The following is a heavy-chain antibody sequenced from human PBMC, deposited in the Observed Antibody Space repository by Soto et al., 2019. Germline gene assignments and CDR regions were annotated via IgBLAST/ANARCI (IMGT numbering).Heavy chain of an antibody. V-gene: IGHV1-69*12. D-gene: IGHD6-19*01. CDR1: GGTFSSYA. CDR3: ASPPNECSGYYYGMDV. CDR2: IIPIFGTA. Sequence: QVQLVQSGAEVKKPGSSVKVSCKASGGTFSSYAISWVRQAPGQGLEWMGGIIPIFGTANYAQKFQGRVTTTAXXXTXTDYMELSSLRSEDTAVYYCASPPNECSGYYYGMDVWGQGTTVTVSS. J-gene: IGHJ6*02.